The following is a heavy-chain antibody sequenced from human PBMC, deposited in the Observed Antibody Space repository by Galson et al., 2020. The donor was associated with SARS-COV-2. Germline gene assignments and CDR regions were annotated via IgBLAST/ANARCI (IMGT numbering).Heavy chain of an antibody. V-gene: IGHV3-21*01. J-gene: IGHJ6*02. D-gene: IGHD3-22*01. CDR2: ISSSSSYI. CDR3: ARDRDYHDSSGYYDYYYYGMDV. Sequence: GESLKISCAASGFTFSSYSMNWVRQAPGKGLEWVPSISSSSSYIYYADSVKGRFTISRDNAKNSLYLQMNSLRAEDTAVYYCARDRDYHDSSGYYDYYYYGMDVWGQGTTVTVSS. CDR1: GFTFSSYS.